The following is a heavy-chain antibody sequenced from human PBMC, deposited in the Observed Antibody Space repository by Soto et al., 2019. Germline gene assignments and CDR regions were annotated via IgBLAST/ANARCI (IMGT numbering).Heavy chain of an antibody. D-gene: IGHD3-22*01. Sequence: ASVKVSCKASGYTFTSYGISWVRQAPGQGLEWMGWISAYNGNTNYAQKLQGRVTMTTDTSTSTAYMELRSLRSDDTAVYYCARVVYYYDSSGIDYWGQGALVTVSS. CDR3: ARVVYYYDSSGIDY. CDR2: ISAYNGNT. CDR1: GYTFTSYG. V-gene: IGHV1-18*01. J-gene: IGHJ4*02.